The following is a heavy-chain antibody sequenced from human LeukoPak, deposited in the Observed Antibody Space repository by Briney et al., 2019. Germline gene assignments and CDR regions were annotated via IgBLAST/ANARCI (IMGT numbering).Heavy chain of an antibody. CDR3: AKEGEVGTTANYSYYYGMDV. V-gene: IGHV3-23*01. CDR1: GFTFSSYA. D-gene: IGHD1-26*01. Sequence: AGGSLRLSCAASGFTFSSYAMSWVRQAPGKGLEWVSAISGSGGSTYYADSVKGRFTISRDNSKNTLYLQMNSLRAEDTAIFYCAKEGEVGTTANYSYYYGMDVWGQGTTVTVSS. CDR2: ISGSGGST. J-gene: IGHJ6*02.